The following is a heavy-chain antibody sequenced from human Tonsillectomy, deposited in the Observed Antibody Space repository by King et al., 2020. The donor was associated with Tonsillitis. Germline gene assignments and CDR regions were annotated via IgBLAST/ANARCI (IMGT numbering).Heavy chain of an antibody. CDR2: IYTGGYTI. D-gene: IGHD2-21*02. CDR1: GFSFCNYV. CDR3: AKERGSGDYSGPDY. V-gene: IGHV3-23*03. J-gene: IGHJ4*02. Sequence: VQLAESGGGLVQPGGSLRLSCAASGFSFCNYVMSWVRQAPGKGLEWVSVIYTGGYTIYYADSVKGRFTFPRDNSKNTLYLQMNSLRTEDTGVYYCAKERGSGDYSGPDYWGQGTLVTVSS.